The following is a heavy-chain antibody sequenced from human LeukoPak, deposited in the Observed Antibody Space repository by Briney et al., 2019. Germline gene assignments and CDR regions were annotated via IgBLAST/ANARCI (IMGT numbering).Heavy chain of an antibody. CDR3: ASRGGDYYGSGRSFDY. Sequence: SVKVSCKASGGTFSSYAISWVRQAPGQGLEWMGGIIPIFGTADYAQKFQGRVTITADESTSTAYMELSSLRSEDTAVYYCASRGGDYYGSGRSFDYWGQGTLVTVSS. J-gene: IGHJ4*02. V-gene: IGHV1-69*13. CDR1: GGTFSSYA. CDR2: IIPIFGTA. D-gene: IGHD3-10*01.